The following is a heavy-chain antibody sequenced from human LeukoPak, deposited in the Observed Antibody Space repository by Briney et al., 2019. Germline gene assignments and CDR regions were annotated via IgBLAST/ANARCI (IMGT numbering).Heavy chain of an antibody. D-gene: IGHD2-21*02. CDR3: ARGMLTATPGPAEFFQY. CDR2: ISFDGRIK. V-gene: IGHV3-30*09. CDR1: GFTFSNYA. Sequence: PGRSLRLSCAASGFTSGFTFSNYAMHWVRQAPGKGQEWVAAISFDGRIKYVADSVKGRFAISRDNSKNTLYLQMTGLRRDDTGLYYCARGMLTATPGPAEFFQYWGQGTLVTVSS. J-gene: IGHJ1*01.